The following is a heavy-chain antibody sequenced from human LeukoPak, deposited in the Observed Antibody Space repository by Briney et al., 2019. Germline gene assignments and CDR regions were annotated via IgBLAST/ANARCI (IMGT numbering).Heavy chain of an antibody. CDR3: TRGENYDLATYYFDY. Sequence: PGGSLRLSCTASGFTFGDYAMSWFRQAPGKGLEWVGFIRSKAYGGTTEYAASVKGRFTISRDDSKSIAYLQMNSLKTEDTAVYYCTRGENYDLATYYFDYWGQGTLVTVSS. CDR1: GFTFGDYA. V-gene: IGHV3-49*03. J-gene: IGHJ4*02. D-gene: IGHD3-3*01. CDR2: IRSKAYGGTT.